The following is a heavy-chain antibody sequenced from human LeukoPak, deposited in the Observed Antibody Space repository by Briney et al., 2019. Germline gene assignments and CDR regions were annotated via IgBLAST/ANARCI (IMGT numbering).Heavy chain of an antibody. CDR3: ARDQTSHSYYYMDV. CDR1: GGSIGTYS. CDR2: IYGGRNT. V-gene: IGHV4-4*07. Sequence: SETLSLTCTVSGGSIGTYSWTWIREPAGKGLEWIGRIYGGRNTNYNPSLKSRVTMSVDTSKNHFSLKLSSVTAADTAVYYCARDQTSHSYYYMDVWGKGTTVTASS. J-gene: IGHJ6*03.